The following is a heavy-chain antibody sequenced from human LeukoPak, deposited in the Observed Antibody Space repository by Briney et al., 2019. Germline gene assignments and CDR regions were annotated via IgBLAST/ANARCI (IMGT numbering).Heavy chain of an antibody. CDR1: GYTFTCYY. Sequence: ASVKVSCKASGYTFTCYYMHWVRQAPGQGLEWMGRINPNSGGTNYAQKFQGRVTMTRDTSISTAYMELSKLRSDDTALYYCSRAGGSGRSDYWGQGTLVTVSS. CDR3: SRAGGSGRSDY. D-gene: IGHD6-19*01. V-gene: IGHV1-2*06. J-gene: IGHJ4*02. CDR2: INPNSGGT.